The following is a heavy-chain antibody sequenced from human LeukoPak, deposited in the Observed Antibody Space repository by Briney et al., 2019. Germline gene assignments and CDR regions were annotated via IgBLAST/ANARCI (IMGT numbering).Heavy chain of an antibody. CDR3: ARDLTVTSTCWFDR. J-gene: IGHJ5*02. V-gene: IGHV3-21*01. CDR1: GFTFSSYS. CDR2: ITSSSSYI. D-gene: IGHD4-11*01. Sequence: GGSLRLSCAVSGFTFSSYSMNWVRQAPGKGLEWVSSITSSSSYIYYADSVRGRFTISRDNAKNSMYLQMNSLRAEDTAVYYCARDLTVTSTCWFDRWGQGTLVTVSS.